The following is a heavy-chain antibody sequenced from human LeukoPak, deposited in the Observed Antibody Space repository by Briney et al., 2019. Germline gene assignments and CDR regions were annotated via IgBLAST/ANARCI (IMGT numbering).Heavy chain of an antibody. CDR2: ISWNSGSI. V-gene: IGHV3-9*01. Sequence: GGSLRLSCAASGFTFDDYAMHWVRQAPGKGLEWVSGISWNSGSIGYADSVKGRFTISRDNAKNSLYLQMNSLRAEDTAVYYCARDNDLLRYFDWPLDYWGQGTLVTVSS. CDR3: ARDNDLLRYFDWPLDY. J-gene: IGHJ4*02. CDR1: GFTFDDYA. D-gene: IGHD3-9*01.